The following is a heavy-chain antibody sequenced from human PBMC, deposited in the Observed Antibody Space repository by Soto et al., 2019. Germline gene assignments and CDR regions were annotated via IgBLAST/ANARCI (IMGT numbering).Heavy chain of an antibody. Sequence: GGSLRLSCAASGFTFSSYAMSCVRQARGKGLEWVSAISGSGGSTYYADSVKGRFTISRDNAKNSLYLQMNSLRAEDTAVYYCARALVVVAATLDAFDIWGQGTMVTVSS. V-gene: IGHV3-23*01. CDR1: GFTFSSYA. CDR3: ARALVVVAATLDAFDI. D-gene: IGHD2-15*01. J-gene: IGHJ3*02. CDR2: ISGSGGST.